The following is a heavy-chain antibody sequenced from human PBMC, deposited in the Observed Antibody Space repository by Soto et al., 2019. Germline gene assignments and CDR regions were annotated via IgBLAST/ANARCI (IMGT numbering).Heavy chain of an antibody. Sequence: PWWSLRLSCAASVFTFSSYGMHWFRQAPGKGLEWVAVISYDGSNKYYADSVKGRFTISRDNSKNTLYLQMNSLRAEDTAVYYCAKEGPGWFGELSYYYGMDVWGQGTTVTVSS. D-gene: IGHD3-10*01. CDR3: AKEGPGWFGELSYYYGMDV. CDR1: VFTFSSYG. V-gene: IGHV3-30*18. CDR2: ISYDGSNK. J-gene: IGHJ6*02.